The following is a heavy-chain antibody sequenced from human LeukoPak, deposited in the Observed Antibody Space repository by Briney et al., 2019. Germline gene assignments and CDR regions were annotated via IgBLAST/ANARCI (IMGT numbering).Heavy chain of an antibody. J-gene: IGHJ4*02. CDR2: MYYSGST. D-gene: IGHD5-18*01. CDR3: ARQGGLWLRAPFDY. CDR1: GGSISTSSYY. Sequence: PSETLSLTCTVSGGSISTSSYYWGSICQPPGKGLEWIGSMYYSGSTYYNPSLQSRVTISVDTSKNQFSLRLTSVTAADTAVYYCARQGGLWLRAPFDYWGQGTLVTVSS. V-gene: IGHV4-39*01.